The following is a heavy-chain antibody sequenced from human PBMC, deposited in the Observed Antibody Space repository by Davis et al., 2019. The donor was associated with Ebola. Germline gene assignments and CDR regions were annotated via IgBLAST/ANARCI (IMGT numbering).Heavy chain of an antibody. Sequence: MPGGSLRLSCTVSGGSISSSSYYWGWIRKPPGKGLEWIGSIYYSGSTYYNPSLKSRFTIYVDTSKNQFSLKLSSVNASDTAVYYCLRDIVLVPTEPQSPEVVGSGQSGMDVWCQGTTVTVSS. D-gene: IGHD2-2*01. CDR2: IYYSGST. CDR3: LRDIVLVPTEPQSPEVVGSGQSGMDV. V-gene: IGHV4-39*02. J-gene: IGHJ6*02. CDR1: GGSISSSSYY.